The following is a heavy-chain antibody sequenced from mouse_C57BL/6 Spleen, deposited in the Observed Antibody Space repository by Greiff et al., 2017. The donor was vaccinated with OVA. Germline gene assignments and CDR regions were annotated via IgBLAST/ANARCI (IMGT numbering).Heavy chain of an antibody. D-gene: IGHD3-2*02. Sequence: EVKLVESGGGLVKPGGSLKLSCAASGFTFSSYAMSWVRQTPEKRLEWVATISDGGSYTYYPDNVKGRFTISRDNAKNNLYLQMSHLKAEDTAMDYCAREEQLSSWFAYWGQGTLVTVSA. V-gene: IGHV5-4*01. J-gene: IGHJ3*01. CDR2: ISDGGSYT. CDR3: AREEQLSSWFAY. CDR1: GFTFSSYA.